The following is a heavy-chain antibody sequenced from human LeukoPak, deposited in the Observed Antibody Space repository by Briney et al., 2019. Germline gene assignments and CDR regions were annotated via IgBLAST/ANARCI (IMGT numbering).Heavy chain of an antibody. J-gene: IGHJ4*02. V-gene: IGHV3-23*01. CDR1: GFTFPSYG. D-gene: IGHD3-10*01. Sequence: GGSLRLSCAASGFTFPSYGMSWVRQAPGKGLEWVSGISGSGGSIYYAASVKGRFTISRDNSKNTLYLQMNSLRAEDTAVYYCAKETSYYYGSGSFDYWGQGTLVTVSS. CDR3: AKETSYYYGSGSFDY. CDR2: ISGSGGSI.